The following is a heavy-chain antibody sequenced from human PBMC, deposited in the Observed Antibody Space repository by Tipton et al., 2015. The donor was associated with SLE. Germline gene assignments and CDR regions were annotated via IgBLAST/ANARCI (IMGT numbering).Heavy chain of an antibody. Sequence: TLSLTCAVSGGSISSGSGNWWIWVRQPPGKGLEWIGEIFHTGSTSYNASLKSRVTISVDKSKNQFSLNLNSVTAADTAVYYCANTHCSSGRSSSVYWGPGTLVTVTS. CDR1: GGSISSGSGNW. D-gene: IGHD1-26*01. V-gene: IGHV4-4*02. J-gene: IGHJ4*02. CDR3: ANTHCSSGRSSSVY. CDR2: IFHTGST.